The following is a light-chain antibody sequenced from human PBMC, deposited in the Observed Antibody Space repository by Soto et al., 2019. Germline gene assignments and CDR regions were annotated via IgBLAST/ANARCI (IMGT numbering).Light chain of an antibody. V-gene: IGKV3-11*01. CDR2: DAS. CDR3: PQRSNWPPVIT. J-gene: IGKJ5*01. Sequence: EIVLTQSPAPRSFSPGERATLSCSASQIFCSNLAWYQQKPGQAPRLLIYDASKRATGSTARFSGRGSGTDFTLTISSLEPEDFAVYYCPQRSNWPPVITFGQGTRLEIK. CDR1: QIFCSN.